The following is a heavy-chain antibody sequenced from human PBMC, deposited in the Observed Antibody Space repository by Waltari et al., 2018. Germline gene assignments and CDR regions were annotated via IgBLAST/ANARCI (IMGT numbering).Heavy chain of an antibody. CDR2: IIGSAGNI. CDR3: AKGMGLSYYYYYGMDV. CDR1: GFPFRNSA. J-gene: IGHJ6*02. D-gene: IGHD6-13*01. V-gene: IGHV3-23*01. Sequence: EVQLLESGGGLVQPGGSLRLSCSAAGFPFRNSAMHWVRQAPGKGPEWVSVIIGSAGNIYYADSAKGRFTISRDNSKNTLYLQMNSLRTEDTAVYYCAKGMGLSYYYYYGMDVWGQGTTVTVS.